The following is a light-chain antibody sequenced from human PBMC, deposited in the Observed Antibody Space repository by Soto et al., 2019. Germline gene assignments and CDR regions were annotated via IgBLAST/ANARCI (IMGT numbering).Light chain of an antibody. CDR3: QQYGSSPPIT. CDR1: QSVRSSY. V-gene: IGKV3-20*01. Sequence: EIVLTQSPGTLPFSPGERATLSCRASQSVRSSYLAWYQQKPGQAPRLLIYGGSSKPTGIPERFSRSGSGTDFTLSIRRLEPQDFAVYYCQQYGSSPPITFGHGLRLEIK. CDR2: GGS. J-gene: IGKJ5*01.